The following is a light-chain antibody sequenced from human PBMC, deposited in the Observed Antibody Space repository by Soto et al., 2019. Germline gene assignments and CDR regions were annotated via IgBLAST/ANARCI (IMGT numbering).Light chain of an antibody. Sequence: QSVLSQPPSVSGAPGQRVTISCTGSSSNIGAGYDAHWFQQVPGTAPKLLIYGSTNRPSGVPDRFSGSKSGTSASLAITGLQAEDEADYYCQSYDSSLSGSVFGGGTKLTVL. CDR3: QSYDSSLSGSV. CDR2: GST. CDR1: SSNIGAGYD. V-gene: IGLV1-40*01. J-gene: IGLJ2*01.